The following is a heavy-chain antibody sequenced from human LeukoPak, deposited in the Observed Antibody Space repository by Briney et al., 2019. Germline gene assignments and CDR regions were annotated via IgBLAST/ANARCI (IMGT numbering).Heavy chain of an antibody. CDR3: ASPPSYYYETSGYSHDAFDL. J-gene: IGHJ3*01. D-gene: IGHD3-22*01. CDR1: GGPLSSNTYY. Sequence: SETLSLTCTVSGGPLSSNTYYWGWIRQPPGKGLEWIGSISHSGCAYYNPSLKSRVSISVDTSMTQMSLKLSSVTASDTAVYYCASPPSYYYETSGYSHDAFDLWGQGTIITVSS. CDR2: ISHSGCA. V-gene: IGHV4-39*01.